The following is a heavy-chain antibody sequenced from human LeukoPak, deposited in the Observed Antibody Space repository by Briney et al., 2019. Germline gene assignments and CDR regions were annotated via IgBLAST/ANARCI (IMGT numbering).Heavy chain of an antibody. Sequence: ASVKVSCEASGYTFTSYDINWVRQATGQGLEWMGWMNPNSGNTGYAQKFQGRVTMTRNTSISTAYMELSSLRSEDTAVYYCARGRGRPRRDGYKGHYYYYYYMDVWGKGTTVTVSS. CDR3: ARGRGRPRRDGYKGHYYYYYYMDV. D-gene: IGHD5-24*01. V-gene: IGHV1-8*01. CDR2: MNPNSGNT. CDR1: GYTFTSYD. J-gene: IGHJ6*03.